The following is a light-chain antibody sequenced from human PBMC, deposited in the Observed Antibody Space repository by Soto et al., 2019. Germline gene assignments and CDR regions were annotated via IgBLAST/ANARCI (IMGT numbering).Light chain of an antibody. V-gene: IGKV1-5*03. Sequence: DIQMTQSPSTLSASVGDRVTITCRASQSISSWLAWYQQKPGKAPKLLIYKASSLESGVPSRFSGSGSGTEFTLTISSLQPDDFATYYCQQYNSYLGTFGPGPKVEIQ. J-gene: IGKJ1*01. CDR3: QQYNSYLGT. CDR2: KAS. CDR1: QSISSW.